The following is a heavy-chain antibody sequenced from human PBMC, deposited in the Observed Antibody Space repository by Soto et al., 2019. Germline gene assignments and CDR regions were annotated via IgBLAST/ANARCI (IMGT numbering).Heavy chain of an antibody. CDR1: GYTFTSYD. J-gene: IGHJ5*02. D-gene: IGHD6-6*01. Sequence: QVQLVQSGAEVKKPGASVKVSCKASGYTFTSYDINWVRQATGQGLEWMGWMNPNSGNTGYAQKFQGRVSITRITSIGTAYMKLCSLRSEDTAVYYCAMCNGIAASRYLWLDLWGQGTLVTVSS. CDR2: MNPNSGNT. V-gene: IGHV1-8*01. CDR3: AMCNGIAASRYLWLDL.